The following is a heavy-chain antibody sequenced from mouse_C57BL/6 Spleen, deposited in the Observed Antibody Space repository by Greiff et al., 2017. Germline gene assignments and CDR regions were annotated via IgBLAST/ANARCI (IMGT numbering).Heavy chain of an antibody. CDR2: INPNNGGT. CDR1: GYTFTDYN. Sequence: EVKLQESGPELVKPGASVKIPCKASGYTFTDYNMDWVKQSHGKSLEWIGDINPNNGGTIYNQKFKGKATLTVDKSSSTAYMELRSLTSEDTAVYYCARGEYYGSSSHYYAMDYWGQGTSVTVSS. V-gene: IGHV1-18*01. CDR3: ARGEYYGSSSHYYAMDY. J-gene: IGHJ4*01. D-gene: IGHD1-1*01.